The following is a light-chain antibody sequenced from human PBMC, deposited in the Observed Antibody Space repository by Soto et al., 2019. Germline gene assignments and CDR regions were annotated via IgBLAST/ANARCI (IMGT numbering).Light chain of an antibody. CDR1: QSVSSN. CDR2: GAS. Sequence: EIVMTQSPATLSVSPGERATLSCRASQSVSSNLAWYQQKTAQAPRLLFYGASTRATGIPARFSGSGSGTEFTITISSLQSEDFAVYYCQQYENWPPYTFGQGTKLQIK. V-gene: IGKV3-15*01. CDR3: QQYENWPPYT. J-gene: IGKJ2*01.